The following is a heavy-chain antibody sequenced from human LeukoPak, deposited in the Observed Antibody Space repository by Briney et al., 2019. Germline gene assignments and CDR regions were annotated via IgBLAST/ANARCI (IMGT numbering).Heavy chain of an antibody. D-gene: IGHD6-19*01. Sequence: GGSLRLSCAASGFTFTIYGMNWVRQAPGKGLEWVYYADSVEGRFTFSRDNAKNLLYLQMNSLRAEDTAVYYCARDRLSSGCLDNWGQGTLVTVSS. J-gene: IGHJ4*02. CDR1: GFTFTIYG. CDR3: ARDRLSSGCLDN. V-gene: IGHV3-21*01.